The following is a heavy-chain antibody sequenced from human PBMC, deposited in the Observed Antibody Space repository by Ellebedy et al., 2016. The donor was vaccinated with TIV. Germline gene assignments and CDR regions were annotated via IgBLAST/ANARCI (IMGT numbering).Heavy chain of an antibody. CDR3: ARRVDP. J-gene: IGHJ5*02. V-gene: IGHV3-66*04. CDR1: GFTVSSNY. Sequence: GESLKISCAASGFTVSSNYMSWVRQAPGKGLEWVSVIYSGGSTYYADSVKGRFTISRDNSKNTLYLQMNSLRAEDTAVYYCARRVDPWGQGTLVTVSS. CDR2: IYSGGST.